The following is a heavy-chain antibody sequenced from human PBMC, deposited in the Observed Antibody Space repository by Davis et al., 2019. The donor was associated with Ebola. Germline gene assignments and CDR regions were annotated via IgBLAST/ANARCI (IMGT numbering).Heavy chain of an antibody. D-gene: IGHD3-3*01. CDR3: AKSGLSFGVVKYHYGMDV. CDR2: ISGSGGST. V-gene: IGHV3-23*01. J-gene: IGHJ6*04. Sequence: GESLNISCTYSVITFSSYAMTWVRQAPGKGLEWVSAISGSGGSTYYADSVKGRFTISRDNSKKALYLQMNSLRAEDTAVYYCAKSGLSFGVVKYHYGMDVWGKGTTVTVSS. CDR1: VITFSSYA.